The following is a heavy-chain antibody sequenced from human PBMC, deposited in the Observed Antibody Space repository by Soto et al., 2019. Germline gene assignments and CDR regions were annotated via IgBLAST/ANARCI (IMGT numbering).Heavy chain of an antibody. J-gene: IGHJ4*02. Sequence: QVQLVESGGGVVQPGRSLRLSCAASGFTFSSYGMHWVRQAPGKGLEWVAIISYDGSNTYYADSVKGRFTISRDNSKNTLYLQMNSLRAEDTYVYYCAKEGGLSGSYYISSSYYVDYWGQGTLVTVSS. CDR3: AKEGGLSGSYYISSSYYVDY. D-gene: IGHD1-26*01. CDR2: ISYDGSNT. V-gene: IGHV3-30*18. CDR1: GFTFSSYG.